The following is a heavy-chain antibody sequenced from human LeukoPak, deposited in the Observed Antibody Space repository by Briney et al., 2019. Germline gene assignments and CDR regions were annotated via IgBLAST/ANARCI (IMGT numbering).Heavy chain of an antibody. V-gene: IGHV3-48*01. Sequence: GGSLRLSCAASGFRFSDYSMNWVRQAPGKGLEWISYIGISSGNTNYADSVKGRFTISGDKAKNSLYLQMSSLRVEDTAVYYCARDYKYAFDNWGQGTLVTVSS. CDR1: GFRFSDYS. J-gene: IGHJ4*02. CDR3: ARDYKYAFDN. D-gene: IGHD5-24*01. CDR2: IGISSGNT.